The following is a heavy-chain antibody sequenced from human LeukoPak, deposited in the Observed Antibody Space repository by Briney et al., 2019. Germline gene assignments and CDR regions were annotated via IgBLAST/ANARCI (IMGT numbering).Heavy chain of an antibody. CDR2: IIPIFGTA. D-gene: IGHD3-10*01. V-gene: IGHV1-69*13. CDR3: ARATMVQGVFYYYHYIDV. CDR1: GGTFSIYA. J-gene: IGHJ6*03. Sequence: SVKVSFKASGGTFSIYAISWVRQAPGQGLEWMGGIIPIFGTANYAQKFQGRVTITADESTSTDYMELSSLRSEDTDVYYCARATMVQGVFYYYHYIDVGGKGTTVTVPS.